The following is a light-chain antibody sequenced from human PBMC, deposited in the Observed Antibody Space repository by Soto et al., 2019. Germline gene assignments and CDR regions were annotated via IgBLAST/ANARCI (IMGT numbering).Light chain of an antibody. CDR3: QQSYSSPQ. CDR1: QSISSY. Sequence: DIQMTQSPSSLSASVGDRVTITCRASQSISSYLNWYQQKPGKAPKLLIYAASSLQSGVPSRFSGSGSGTYFTLTISSLQPEDFATYYCQQSYSSPQFGQGTKVDI. V-gene: IGKV1-39*01. CDR2: AAS. J-gene: IGKJ1*01.